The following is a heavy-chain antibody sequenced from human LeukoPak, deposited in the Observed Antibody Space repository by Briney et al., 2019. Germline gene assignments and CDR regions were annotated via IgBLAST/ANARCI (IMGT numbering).Heavy chain of an antibody. CDR1: GYTFTGCY. Sequence: ASVKVSCKASGYTFTGCYMHWVRQAPGQGLEWMGWINPNSGGTNYAQKFQGRVTMTRDTSISTAYMELSRLRSDDTAVYYCARRGATMANDPYYYYYYMDVWGKGTTVTISS. D-gene: IGHD3-10*01. CDR2: INPNSGGT. V-gene: IGHV1-2*02. J-gene: IGHJ6*03. CDR3: ARRGATMANDPYYYYYYMDV.